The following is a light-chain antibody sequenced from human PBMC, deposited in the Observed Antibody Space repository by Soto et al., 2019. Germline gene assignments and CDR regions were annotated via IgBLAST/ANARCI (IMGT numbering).Light chain of an antibody. Sequence: QLVLTQPPSVSGAPGQRVTISCTGRSSNIGAGYDVHWYQQLPGTAPKLLIYGNSKRPSGVPDRLSGSKSGTSASLAITGLQAEDEADYYCQSYDSSRRGPWVFSGGTKLTVL. J-gene: IGLJ3*02. CDR3: QSYDSSRRGPWV. V-gene: IGLV1-40*01. CDR1: SSNIGAGYD. CDR2: GNS.